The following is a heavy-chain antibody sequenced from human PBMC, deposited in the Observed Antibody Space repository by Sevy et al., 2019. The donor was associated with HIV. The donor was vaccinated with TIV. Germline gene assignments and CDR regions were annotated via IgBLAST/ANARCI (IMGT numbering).Heavy chain of an antibody. Sequence: GGSLRLSCVASGFTFSSYGMHWVRQAPGKGLEWVAVIWYDGSNKYYADSVKGRFTISRDNSKNTLYLQMNSLRAEDTAVYYCARETYSSGWHNWYFDLWGRDTLVTVSS. D-gene: IGHD6-19*01. V-gene: IGHV3-33*01. J-gene: IGHJ2*01. CDR1: GFTFSSYG. CDR2: IWYDGSNK. CDR3: ARETYSSGWHNWYFDL.